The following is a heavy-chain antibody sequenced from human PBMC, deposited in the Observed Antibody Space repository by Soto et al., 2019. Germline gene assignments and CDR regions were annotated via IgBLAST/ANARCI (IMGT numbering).Heavy chain of an antibody. Sequence: PGGSLRLSCAASGFTFSSYAMSWVRQAPGKGLEWVSAISGSGGSTYYADSVKGRFTISRDNSKNTLYLQMNSLRAEDTAVYYCANNLASAGRGSTSPFDYWGQGTLVTVSS. J-gene: IGHJ4*02. V-gene: IGHV3-23*01. CDR1: GFTFSSYA. CDR2: ISGSGGST. D-gene: IGHD6-13*01. CDR3: ANNLASAGRGSTSPFDY.